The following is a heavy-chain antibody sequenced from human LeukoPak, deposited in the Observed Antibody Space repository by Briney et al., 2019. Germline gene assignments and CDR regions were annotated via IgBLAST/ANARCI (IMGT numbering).Heavy chain of an antibody. D-gene: IGHD6-19*01. CDR3: ARHEYSSGWYRYGMDV. CDR1: GYSFTSYW. V-gene: IGHV5-51*01. Sequence: GESLKISCKGSGYSFTSYWIGWVRQMPGKGLGWMGIIYPGDSDTRYSPSFQGQVTISADKSISTAYLQWSSLKASDTAMYYCARHEYSSGWYRYGMDVWGQGTTVTVSS. CDR2: IYPGDSDT. J-gene: IGHJ6*02.